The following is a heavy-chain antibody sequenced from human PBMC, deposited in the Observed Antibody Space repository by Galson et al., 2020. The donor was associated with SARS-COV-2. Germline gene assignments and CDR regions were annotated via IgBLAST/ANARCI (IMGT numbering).Heavy chain of an antibody. D-gene: IGHD2-15*01. CDR2: ISPKSGST. CDR3: AKDRYDCWGGSFGVTPHYFDC. Sequence: ASVQVSCTTSGYTFVDYDIHWVRQAPGQGLQWMGWISPKSGSTNYAQKFQDRITMARDTSINTAYMELSRLKFDDTAVYYCAKDRYDCWGGSFGVTPHYFDCWGQGTLITVSA. J-gene: IGHJ4*02. CDR1: GYTFVDYD. V-gene: IGHV1-2*02.